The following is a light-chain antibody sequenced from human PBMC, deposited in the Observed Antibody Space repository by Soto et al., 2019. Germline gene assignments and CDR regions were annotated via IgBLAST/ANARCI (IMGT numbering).Light chain of an antibody. J-gene: IGLJ2*01. CDR1: SSNVGGYNY. CDR3: CSYAASYTLV. V-gene: IGLV2-11*01. Sequence: QSALTQPRSVSASPGQSVTNSCTGTSSNVGGYNYVSWYQQNPGKAPKLMIYDASKRPSGVPDRFSGSKSGNAASLTISGLQAEDEADYYCCSYAASYTLVFGGGTKLTVL. CDR2: DAS.